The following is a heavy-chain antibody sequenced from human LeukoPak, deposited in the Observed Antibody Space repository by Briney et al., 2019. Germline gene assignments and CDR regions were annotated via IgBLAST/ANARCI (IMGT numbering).Heavy chain of an antibody. V-gene: IGHV4-34*01. D-gene: IGHD6-19*01. J-gene: IGHJ6*02. CDR2: INHSGST. CDR3: ANVAVAGLGYSGMDV. Sequence: SETLSLTCAVYGGSFSGYYWSWIRQPPGKGLEWIGEINHSGSTNYNPSLKSRVTISVDTSKNQFSLKLSSVTAADTAVYYCANVAVAGLGYSGMDVWGQGTTVTVSS. CDR1: GGSFSGYY.